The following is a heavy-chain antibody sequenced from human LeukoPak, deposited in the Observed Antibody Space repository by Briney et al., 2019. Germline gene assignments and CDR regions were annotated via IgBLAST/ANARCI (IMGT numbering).Heavy chain of an antibody. CDR2: ISSSSTYI. D-gene: IGHD2-15*01. CDR1: GFIFSSYS. Sequence: GGSLRLSCAASGFIFSSYSMNWVRQAPGKGLEWVSSISSSSTYIYYADSVKGRFTISRDNAKNSLYLQMNSLRAEDTAVYYCARDIEDYCSGGSCYYYMDVWGEETTVTVSS. V-gene: IGHV3-21*01. J-gene: IGHJ6*03. CDR3: ARDIEDYCSGGSCYYYMDV.